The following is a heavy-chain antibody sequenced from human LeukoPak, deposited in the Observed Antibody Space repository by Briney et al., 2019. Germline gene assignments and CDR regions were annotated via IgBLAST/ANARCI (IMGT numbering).Heavy chain of an antibody. V-gene: IGHV4-30-2*01. CDR1: GGSISSGGYY. Sequence: SETLSLTCTVSGGSISSGGYYWSWIRQPPGKGLEWIGYIYHSGSTYYNPSLKSRVTISVDRSKNQFSLKLSSVTAADTAVYYCAREAAMESAFDIWDQGTMVTVSS. J-gene: IGHJ3*02. CDR3: AREAAMESAFDI. CDR2: IYHSGST. D-gene: IGHD5-18*01.